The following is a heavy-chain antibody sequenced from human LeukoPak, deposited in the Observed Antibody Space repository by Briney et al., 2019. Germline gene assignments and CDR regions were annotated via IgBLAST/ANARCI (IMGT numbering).Heavy chain of an antibody. Sequence: SETLSLTCTVSGGSVSRGSYYWSWIRQPPGKGLEWIGYIYYSGSTNCNPSLKSRVTISVDTSKNQFSLKLSSVTAADTAVYYCARGGQGGSYYGNWFDPWGQGTLVTVSS. CDR1: GGSVSRGSYY. J-gene: IGHJ5*02. D-gene: IGHD1-26*01. CDR3: ARGGQGGSYYGNWFDP. CDR2: IYYSGST. V-gene: IGHV4-61*01.